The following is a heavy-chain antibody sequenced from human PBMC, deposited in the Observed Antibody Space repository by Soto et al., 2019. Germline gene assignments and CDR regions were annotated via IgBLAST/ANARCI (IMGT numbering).Heavy chain of an antibody. V-gene: IGHV5-10-1*01. CDR2: IEPRDSYT. CDR1: GYRFTSDC. J-gene: IGHJ4*02. Sequence: GESLKISCHVSGYRFTSDCLTLVLQVPGKGLECLGRIEPRDSYTNYSPSFQGHVTISVDKSINTAYLQWNSLKASDTAIYYCARVGATTLHYFDSWGQGTLVTVSS. D-gene: IGHD1-26*01. CDR3: ARVGATTLHYFDS.